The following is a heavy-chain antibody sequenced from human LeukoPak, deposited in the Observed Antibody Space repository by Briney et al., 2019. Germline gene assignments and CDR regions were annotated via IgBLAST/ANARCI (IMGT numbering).Heavy chain of an antibody. V-gene: IGHV3-53*01. CDR1: GFTVSSNY. CDR2: IYSGGST. Sequence: GGSLRLSCAASGFTVSSNYMSWVRQAPGKGLEWVSVIYSGGSTYYADSVKGRFTISRDNSKNTLYLQMNNLRVEDTAVYYCVRGGYSGTWGKFDYWGQGTLVTVSS. CDR3: VRGGYSGTWGKFDY. J-gene: IGHJ4*02. D-gene: IGHD6-13*01.